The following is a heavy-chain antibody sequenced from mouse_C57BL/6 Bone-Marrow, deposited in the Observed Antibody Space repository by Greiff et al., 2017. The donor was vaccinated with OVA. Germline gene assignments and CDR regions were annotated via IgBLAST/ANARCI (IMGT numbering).Heavy chain of an antibody. V-gene: IGHV1-39*01. CDR1: GYSFTDYN. Sequence: VQLQQSGPELVKPGASVKISCKASGYSFTDYNMNWVKQSNGKSLEWIGVINPNYGTTSYNQKFKGKATLTVDQSASTAYMQLNSLTSEDSAVYYCARGHYGNAHYYAMDYWGQGTSVTVSS. CDR3: ARGHYGNAHYYAMDY. J-gene: IGHJ4*01. D-gene: IGHD1-1*01. CDR2: INPNYGTT.